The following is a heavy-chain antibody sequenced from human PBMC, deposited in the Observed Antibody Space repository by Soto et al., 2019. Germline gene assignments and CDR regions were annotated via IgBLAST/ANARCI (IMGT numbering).Heavy chain of an antibody. V-gene: IGHV1-8*01. CDR3: ARGRRVVGATIRRWFDP. J-gene: IGHJ5*02. D-gene: IGHD1-26*01. Sequence: QVQLVQSGAEVKKPGASVKVSCKASGYTFTSYDINWVRQATGQGLEWMGWMNPNSGNTGYAQKFQGRVTMTRNTSISTAYMERSSLRSEDTAVYYCARGRRVVGATIRRWFDPWGQGTLVTVSS. CDR1: GYTFTSYD. CDR2: MNPNSGNT.